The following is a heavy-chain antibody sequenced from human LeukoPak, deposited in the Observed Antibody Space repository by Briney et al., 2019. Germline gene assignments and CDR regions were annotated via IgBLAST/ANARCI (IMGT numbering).Heavy chain of an antibody. Sequence: GGSLRLSCAASGFTFSSYSMNWVRQAPGKGLEWVSSISSSSSYIYYADSVKGRFTISRDNAKNSLYLQTNSLRAEDTAVYYCARTVRYFDWCPHYFDYWGQGSLVTVSS. V-gene: IGHV3-21*01. J-gene: IGHJ4*02. CDR2: ISSSSSYI. CDR1: GFTFSSYS. D-gene: IGHD3-9*01. CDR3: ARTVRYFDWCPHYFDY.